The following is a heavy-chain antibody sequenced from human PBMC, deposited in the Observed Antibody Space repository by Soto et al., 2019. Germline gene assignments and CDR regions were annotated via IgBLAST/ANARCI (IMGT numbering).Heavy chain of an antibody. CDR1: GFSLSTSGVG. Sequence: QITLKESGPTLVKPTQTLTLTCTFSGFSLSTSGVGVGWIRQPPGKALEWLALIYWDDDKRYSPSLKSRLTLTKDTSKNRGVLTMTNMDPVDTATYYCAPRRGGLRNFDYWGQGTLVTVSS. CDR3: APRRGGLRNFDY. CDR2: IYWDDDK. J-gene: IGHJ4*02. V-gene: IGHV2-5*02. D-gene: IGHD3-16*01.